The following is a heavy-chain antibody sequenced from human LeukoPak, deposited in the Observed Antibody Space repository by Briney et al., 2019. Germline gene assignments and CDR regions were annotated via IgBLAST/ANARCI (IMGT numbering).Heavy chain of an antibody. CDR1: GGSFSGYY. J-gene: IGHJ5*02. V-gene: IGHV4-34*01. Sequence: SETLSLTCAVYGGSFSGYYWSWIRQPPGKGLEWIGEINHSGSTNYNPSLKSRVTISVDTSKNQFSLKLSSVTAADTAVYYCARLFLFRAYNWNYFNWFDPWGQGTLVTVSS. D-gene: IGHD1-7*01. CDR3: ARLFLFRAYNWNYFNWFDP. CDR2: INHSGST.